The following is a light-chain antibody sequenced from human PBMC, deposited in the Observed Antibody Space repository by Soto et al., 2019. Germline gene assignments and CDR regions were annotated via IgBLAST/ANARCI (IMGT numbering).Light chain of an antibody. V-gene: IGKV1-16*01. J-gene: IGKJ4*02. CDR3: QQYKTYHLT. CDR1: QDIGNS. Sequence: DIQMAQSPSSLSASVGDTVTLTCRASQDIGNSLAWLQQKPGRAPKSLISSVSSLQSGVPSRFSGSRYGADFTLTISNLQPEDFATYYCQQYKTYHLTFGGGTKVEIK. CDR2: SVS.